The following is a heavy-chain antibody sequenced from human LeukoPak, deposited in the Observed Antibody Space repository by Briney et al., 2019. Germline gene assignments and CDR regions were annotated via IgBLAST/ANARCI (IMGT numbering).Heavy chain of an antibody. J-gene: IGHJ5*02. V-gene: IGHV1-2*02. CDR3: GESSSRGNWFDP. CDR2: LNPNSGGT. Sequence: GASVKVSCKASGYTLTDYYMHWLRQAPAQGLEWMGCLNPNSGGTNYAQKFQGRVTMTSDTSISTAYMELSWLTSDDTAVYYFGESSSRGNWFDPWGEGNLVTVS. D-gene: IGHD1-26*01. CDR1: GYTLTDYY.